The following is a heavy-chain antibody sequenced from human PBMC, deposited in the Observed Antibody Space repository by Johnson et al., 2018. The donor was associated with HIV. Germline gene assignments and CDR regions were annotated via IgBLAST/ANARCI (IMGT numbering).Heavy chain of an antibody. CDR1: GFTFSSYA. D-gene: IGHD3-16*01. CDR2: ISYDGSNQ. J-gene: IGHJ3*02. V-gene: IGHV3-30*14. CDR3: ARDVKVCAFDI. Sequence: QVQLVESGGGVVQPGRSLRLSCAASGFTFSSYAMHWVRQAPGKGLEWVAVISYDGSNQYYADSVKGRFTISRDNSKNTLYLQMNSLRAEDTAVYYCARDVKVCAFDIWGQGTMVTVSS.